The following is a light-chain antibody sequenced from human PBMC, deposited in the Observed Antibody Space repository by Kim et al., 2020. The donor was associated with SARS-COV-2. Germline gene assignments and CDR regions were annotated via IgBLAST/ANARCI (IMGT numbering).Light chain of an antibody. CDR3: QVWDSTRERGV. V-gene: IGLV3-21*04. J-gene: IGLJ2*01. CDR1: NIGSDT. CDR2: YNS. Sequence: APGKTARSSCGGNNIGSDTVHWYQQKPGQAPVMVIHYNSDRPSGIPERFSGSNSGNTATLTISRVEAGDEAEYYCQVWDSTRERGVFGGGTQLTVL.